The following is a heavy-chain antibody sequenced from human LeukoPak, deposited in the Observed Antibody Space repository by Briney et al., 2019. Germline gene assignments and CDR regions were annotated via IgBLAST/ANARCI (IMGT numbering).Heavy chain of an antibody. J-gene: IGHJ5*02. CDR3: ARDATIWFDP. D-gene: IGHD1-26*01. V-gene: IGHV4-4*07. Sequence: SETLSLTCAVYGGSLSGYYWSWIRQPAGKGLEWIGRIYTSGSTNYNPSLKSRVTMSVDTSKNQFSLKLSSVTAADTAVYYCARDATIWFDPWGQGTLVTVSS. CDR1: GGSLSGYY. CDR2: IYTSGST.